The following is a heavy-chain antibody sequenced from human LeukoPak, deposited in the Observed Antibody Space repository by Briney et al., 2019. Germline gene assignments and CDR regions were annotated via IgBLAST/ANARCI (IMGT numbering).Heavy chain of an antibody. Sequence: GSVNVSCKSSGYIFTDHFIHWVRQALGQGVEWMGWINPNSGGTNNAQTFQGRVTITRDTSIRTAYRELRRLRSDDTAVYYCARSYGSGRQEVFDIWGQGTRVTVSS. J-gene: IGHJ3*02. CDR1: GYIFTDHF. D-gene: IGHD3-10*01. CDR2: INPNSGGT. CDR3: ARSYGSGRQEVFDI. V-gene: IGHV1-2*02.